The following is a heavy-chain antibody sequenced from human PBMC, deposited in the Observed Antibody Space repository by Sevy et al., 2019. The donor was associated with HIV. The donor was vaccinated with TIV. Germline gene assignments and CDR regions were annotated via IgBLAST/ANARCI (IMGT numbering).Heavy chain of an antibody. Sequence: SETLSLTCTVSGVSISNYYWAWIRQPPGKGLECVGFSGSTNYNPSLKCRVTTSVDTSKNHFSLKLSSVTVADTAIYYCARGGPNQHQLDYFDYWGQGPLVTVSS. CDR1: GVSISNYY. CDR3: ARGGPNQHQLDYFDY. D-gene: IGHD6-13*01. CDR2: SGST. V-gene: IGHV4-59*01. J-gene: IGHJ4*02.